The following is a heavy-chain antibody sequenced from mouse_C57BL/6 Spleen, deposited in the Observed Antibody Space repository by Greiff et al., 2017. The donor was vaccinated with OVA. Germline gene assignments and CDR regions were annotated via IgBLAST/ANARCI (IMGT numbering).Heavy chain of an antibody. CDR1: GFSLTSYG. Sequence: LVAPSQSLSITCTVSGFSLTSYGVHWVRQPPGKGLEWLVVIWSDGSTTYNSALKSRLSISKDNSKSQVFLKMNSLQTDDTAMYYCARHAGSNYGGLYYYAMDYWGQGTSVTVSS. CDR2: IWSDGST. CDR3: ARHAGSNYGGLYYYAMDY. D-gene: IGHD2-5*01. V-gene: IGHV2-6-2*01. J-gene: IGHJ4*01.